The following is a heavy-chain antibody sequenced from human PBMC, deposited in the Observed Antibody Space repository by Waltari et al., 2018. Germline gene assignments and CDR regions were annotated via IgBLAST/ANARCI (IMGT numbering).Heavy chain of an antibody. V-gene: IGHV4-39*07. CDR3: ARHIRSGYFDL. Sequence: QLQLQESGPGLVKPSETLSLTCTVSGGSLRSRRYSWGWIRQPPGKGLEWIGSIYYSGSTYYNPSLKSRVTISVDTSKNQFSLKLSSVTAADTAVYYCARHIRSGYFDLWGRGTLVTVSS. CDR2: IYYSGST. CDR1: GGSLRSRRYS. J-gene: IGHJ2*01. D-gene: IGHD3-3*02.